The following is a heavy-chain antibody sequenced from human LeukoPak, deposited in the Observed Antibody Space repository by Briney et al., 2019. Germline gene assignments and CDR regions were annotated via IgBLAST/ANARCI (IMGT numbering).Heavy chain of an antibody. CDR1: GFTFITYW. J-gene: IGHJ3*01. Sequence: GGSLRLSCAASGFTFITYWMHWVRQVPGKGLVWASRISGDGHSTTYADSVKGRFTIFRDNAKNTLYLQMNSLRAEDTAVYFCAGGHPTFGGTLNLWGQGTLVTVSS. D-gene: IGHD3-16*01. CDR3: AGGHPTFGGTLNL. CDR2: ISGDGHST. V-gene: IGHV3-74*01.